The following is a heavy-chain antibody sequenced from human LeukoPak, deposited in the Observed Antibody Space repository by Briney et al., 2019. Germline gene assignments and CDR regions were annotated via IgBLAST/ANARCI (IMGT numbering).Heavy chain of an antibody. J-gene: IGHJ4*02. CDR3: ARSRRYSHGYWRYFDY. CDR1: GGSFSGYY. V-gene: IGHV4-34*01. D-gene: IGHD5-18*01. Sequence: PSETLSLTCAVYGGSFSGYYWSWIRQPPGKGLEWIGEINHSGSTNYNPSLKSRVTISVDTSKNQFSLKLSSVTAADTAVYYCARSRRYSHGYWRYFDYWGQGTLVTVSS. CDR2: INHSGST.